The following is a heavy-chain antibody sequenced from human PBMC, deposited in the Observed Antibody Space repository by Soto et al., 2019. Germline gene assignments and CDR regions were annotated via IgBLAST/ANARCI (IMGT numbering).Heavy chain of an antibody. J-gene: IGHJ3*02. CDR3: ARIISYDSSGYIRGDAFDI. Sequence: ESGPTLVNPTQTVTLTSSFSGFSLTTSGMSVSWIRQPPGKALERLAVIGWDDDKYYSTSLKTRLTISKDTSKNQVYLTMTNTDPVDTATYYCARIISYDSSGYIRGDAFDIWGQGTMVTVSS. CDR1: GFSLTTSGMS. CDR2: IGWDDDK. V-gene: IGHV2-70*01. D-gene: IGHD3-22*01.